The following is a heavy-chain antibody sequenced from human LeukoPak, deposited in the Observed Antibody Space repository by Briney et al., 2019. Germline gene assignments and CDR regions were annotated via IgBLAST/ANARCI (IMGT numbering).Heavy chain of an antibody. Sequence: SQTLSLTCTVSGGSISSGDYYWSWIRQPPGKGLEWIGYIYYSGSTNYNPSLKSRVTISVDTSKNQFSLKLSSVTAADTAVYYCARGISSGWSRAVGYWGQGTLVTVSS. CDR1: GGSISSGDYY. V-gene: IGHV4-61*08. CDR2: IYYSGST. CDR3: ARGISSGWSRAVGY. J-gene: IGHJ4*02. D-gene: IGHD6-19*01.